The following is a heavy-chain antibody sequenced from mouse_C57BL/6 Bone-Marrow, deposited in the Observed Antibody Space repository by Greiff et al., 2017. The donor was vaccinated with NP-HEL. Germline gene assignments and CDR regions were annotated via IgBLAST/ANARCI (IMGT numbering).Heavy chain of an antibody. V-gene: IGHV1-80*01. CDR3: GAVVVPYDWYFDV. J-gene: IGHJ1*03. CDR1: GYAFSSYW. CDR2: IYPGDGDT. D-gene: IGHD1-1*01. Sequence: VQLQESGAELVKPGASVKISCTASGYAFSSYWMNWVQQRPGKGLEWIGQIYPGDGDTNYNGKFKGKATLTADKSSSTAYRQLSSLTSEDSAVYVGGAVVVPYDWYFDVWGTGTTVTVSS.